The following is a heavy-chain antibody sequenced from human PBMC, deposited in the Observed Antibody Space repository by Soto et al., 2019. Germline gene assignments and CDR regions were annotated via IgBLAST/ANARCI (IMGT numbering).Heavy chain of an antibody. Sequence: PSETLSLTCTVSGGSISRYDWSWVRQPPGKGLEGSGYIYYSGSTNYNPPLKSRVTISVDTSKNPFSLKLSSVTAADTAVYYCARSLGVRGVTMAMHVWGQAPTLTVSS. CDR1: GGSISRYD. CDR3: ARSLGVRGVTMAMHV. V-gene: IGHV4-59*01. D-gene: IGHD3-10*01. J-gene: IGHJ6*02. CDR2: IYYSGST.